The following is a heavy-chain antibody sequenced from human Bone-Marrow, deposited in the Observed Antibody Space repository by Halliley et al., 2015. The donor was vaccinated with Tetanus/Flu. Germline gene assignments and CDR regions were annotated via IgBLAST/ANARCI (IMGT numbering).Heavy chain of an antibody. V-gene: IGHV3-23*01. CDR2: ISESGDST. D-gene: IGHD2-15*01. J-gene: IGHJ4*02. CDR1: GFTFSSYA. Sequence: AASGFTFSSYAMSWVRQAPGKGLEWVSVISESGDSTYYADSVKGRFIISRDNSKNELYLQLNSLKAEDTAVYHCVRDRFEYCSGGSCYGPGYWGQGTLVTVSS. CDR3: VRDRFEYCSGGSCYGPGY.